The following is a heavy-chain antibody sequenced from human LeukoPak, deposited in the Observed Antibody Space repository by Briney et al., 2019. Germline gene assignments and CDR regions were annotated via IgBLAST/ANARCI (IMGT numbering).Heavy chain of an antibody. CDR3: ARGRYLTTGGGAAAGFLDY. D-gene: IGHD6-13*01. CDR2: MSTSGST. V-gene: IGHV4-61*02. Sequence: SQTLSLTCTVSGGSISSGSYYWSWIRQPAGKGLEWIGRMSTSGSTNYNPSLKSRVTISVDTSQKQFSLRLSSVTAADTAVYYCARGRYLTTGGGAAAGFLDYWGQGTLVTVSS. CDR1: GGSISSGSYY. J-gene: IGHJ4*02.